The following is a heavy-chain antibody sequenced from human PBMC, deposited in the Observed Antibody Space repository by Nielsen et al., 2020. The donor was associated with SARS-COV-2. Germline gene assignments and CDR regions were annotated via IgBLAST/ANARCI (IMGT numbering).Heavy chain of an antibody. J-gene: IGHJ4*02. CDR1: GYTFTSYD. CDR3: AREGSDFWSGYSGGY. Sequence: ASVKVSCKASGYTFTSYDINWVRQATGQGLEWMGWMNPNSGNTGYAQKFQGRVIMTRNTSISTAYMELSSLRSEDTAVYYCAREGSDFWSGYSGGYWGQGTLVTVSS. CDR2: MNPNSGNT. V-gene: IGHV1-8*01. D-gene: IGHD3-3*01.